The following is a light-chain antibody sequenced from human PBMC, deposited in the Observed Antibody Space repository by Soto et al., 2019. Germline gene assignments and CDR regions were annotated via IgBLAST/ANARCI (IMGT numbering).Light chain of an antibody. J-gene: IGKJ1*01. Sequence: EIVLTQSPATLSLSPGERATLSCRASQSVSSYLAWYQQKPGQAPRLLIYDASNRATGIPARFSGSGSGTEFTLSISSLQPDDFATYYCQQYNIYPWTFGQGTKVDIK. CDR1: QSVSSY. CDR2: DAS. V-gene: IGKV3-11*01. CDR3: QQYNIYPWT.